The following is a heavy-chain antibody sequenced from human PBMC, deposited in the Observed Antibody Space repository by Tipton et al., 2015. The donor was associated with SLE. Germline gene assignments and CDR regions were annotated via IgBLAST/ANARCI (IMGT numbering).Heavy chain of an antibody. CDR1: GYTFTHYW. Sequence: QSGAEVKKPGESLKISCKASGYTFTHYWIGWVRQMPGKGLEWMGVILPGGSDTRHSPPFEGQVTISADKSVNVAYLQWTSLKASDTAIYYCARRGGGYSDWAFDIWGQGTKVTVSS. J-gene: IGHJ3*02. V-gene: IGHV5-51*03. CDR2: ILPGGSDT. D-gene: IGHD5-18*01. CDR3: ARRGGGYSDWAFDI.